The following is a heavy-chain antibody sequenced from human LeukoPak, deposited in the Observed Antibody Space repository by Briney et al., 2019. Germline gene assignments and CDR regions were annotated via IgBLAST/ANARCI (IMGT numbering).Heavy chain of an antibody. V-gene: IGHV1-46*01. D-gene: IGHD3-10*01. J-gene: IGHJ5*02. CDR3: ARDSSGVVRGVHNWFDP. CDR1: GYTFTSYY. Sequence: GASVKVSCKASGYTFTSYYMHWVRQAPGQGLEWMGIINPSGGSTSYAQKFQGRVTMTRDTSTGTVYMELSSLRSEDTAVYYCARDSSGVVRGVHNWFDPWGQGTLVTVSS. CDR2: INPSGGST.